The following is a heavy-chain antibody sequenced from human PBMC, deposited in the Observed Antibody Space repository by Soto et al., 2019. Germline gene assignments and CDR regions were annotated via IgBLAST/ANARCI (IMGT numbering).Heavy chain of an antibody. CDR3: AKDLPSWGDSSGSFDY. J-gene: IGHJ4*02. D-gene: IGHD3-22*01. Sequence: QAGGSLRLSCAASGFTFSSYAMSWVRQAPGKGLEWVSAISGSGGSTYYADSVKGRFTISRDNSKNTLYLQMNSLRAEDTAVYYCAKDLPSWGDSSGSFDYWGQGTLVTVSS. V-gene: IGHV3-23*01. CDR1: GFTFSSYA. CDR2: ISGSGGST.